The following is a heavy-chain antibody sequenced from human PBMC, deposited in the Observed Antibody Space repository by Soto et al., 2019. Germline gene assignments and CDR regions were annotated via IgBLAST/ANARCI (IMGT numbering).Heavy chain of an antibody. J-gene: IGHJ3*01. V-gene: IGHV3-23*01. CDR3: AKDSIDHNGIYVPFDF. D-gene: IGHD3-16*01. CDR1: GFIFSHYA. Sequence: EVQLLESGVVLVQRGGSLRLSCTASGFIFSHYAMNWVRQGPGKGLELVSVIGGEAVSTKCADSVKGRCTVSRDNSKNKMYLQLDSLRDDDTAIYYCAKDSIDHNGIYVPFDFWGQGTMVTVSS. CDR2: IGGEAVST.